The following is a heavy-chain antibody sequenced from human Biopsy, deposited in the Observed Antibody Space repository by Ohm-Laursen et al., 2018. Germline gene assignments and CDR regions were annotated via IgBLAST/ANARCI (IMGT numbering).Heavy chain of an antibody. Sequence: TLSLTCSVSGGSISSRNHYWGWLRQPPGKGLEWIGHVYYSGSTFYNSSLESRVTVSVDTSKNQFHPRLTSMSASDTAVYYCARHSLDDFWSGAHYYFDYWGLGTLVTVSS. V-gene: IGHV4-39*01. CDR3: ARHSLDDFWSGAHYYFDY. CDR2: VYYSGST. CDR1: GGSISSRNHY. J-gene: IGHJ4*02. D-gene: IGHD3-3*01.